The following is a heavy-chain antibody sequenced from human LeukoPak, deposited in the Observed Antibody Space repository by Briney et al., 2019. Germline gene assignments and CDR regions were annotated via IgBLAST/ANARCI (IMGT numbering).Heavy chain of an antibody. D-gene: IGHD3-3*01. Sequence: GGSLRLSCAASGFTFSSYAMHWVRQAPGKGLEYVSAISRNGGSTYYANSVKGRFTISRDNSKNTLYLQMGSLRAEDMAVYYCARTYDFWSGEDWYFDLWGRGTLVTVSS. CDR1: GFTFSSYA. CDR2: ISRNGGST. J-gene: IGHJ2*01. V-gene: IGHV3-64*01. CDR3: ARTYDFWSGEDWYFDL.